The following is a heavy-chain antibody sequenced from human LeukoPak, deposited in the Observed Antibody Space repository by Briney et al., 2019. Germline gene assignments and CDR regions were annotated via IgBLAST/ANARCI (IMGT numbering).Heavy chain of an antibody. CDR2: IYPGDSDT. D-gene: IGHD3-10*01. J-gene: IGHJ4*02. V-gene: IGHV5-51*01. Sequence: GGSLKISCKGSGYPFTSYWIGWVRQMPGKGLEWMGIIYPGDSDTRYSPSLQGQVTISADKSSSTAYLQWSSLKASDTAMYYCARHPGHYGSGSRGLDYWGQGTLVTVSS. CDR3: ARHPGHYGSGSRGLDY. CDR1: GYPFTSYW.